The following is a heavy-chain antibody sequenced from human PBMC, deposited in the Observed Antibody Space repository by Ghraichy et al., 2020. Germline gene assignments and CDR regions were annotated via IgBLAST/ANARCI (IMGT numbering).Heavy chain of an antibody. CDR3: ARRVGDAFDI. J-gene: IGHJ3*02. CDR1: GGSISSHY. Sequence: SETLSLTCTVSGGSISSHYWSWIRQPPGKGLEWIGYVDYRGSTNYNPSLKSRVTISGDTSKNQFSLRLSSVTAADTAVYYCARRVGDAFDIWGHGTMVTVSS. D-gene: IGHD3-3*01. V-gene: IGHV4-59*11. CDR2: VDYRGST.